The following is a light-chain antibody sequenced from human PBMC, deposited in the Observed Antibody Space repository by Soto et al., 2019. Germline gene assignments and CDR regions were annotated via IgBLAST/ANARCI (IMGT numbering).Light chain of an antibody. V-gene: IGKV3-15*01. CDR2: GAS. CDR1: QSVSNN. J-gene: IGKJ5*01. Sequence: EIVMTQSPATLSLSPGERATLSCRASQSVSNNLAWYQQKPGQAPRLLIYGASTRATGIPARFSGSGSGTEFTLTISSLQSEDFAVYFCQKYNNWPITFGRGTRLEIK. CDR3: QKYNNWPIT.